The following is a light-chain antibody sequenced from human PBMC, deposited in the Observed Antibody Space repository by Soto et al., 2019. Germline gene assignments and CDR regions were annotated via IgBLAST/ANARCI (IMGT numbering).Light chain of an antibody. J-gene: IGKJ4*01. CDR1: QSVNDN. Sequence: IVMTQSPATLSVSPGERATLSCRASQSVNDNIAWYQQKLGQAPRLLIYDASTRATDIPARFSGSGSGTDFTLTISSLQSEDFAVYYCHQYKRWPSFGGGTKVDIK. V-gene: IGKV3-15*01. CDR3: HQYKRWPS. CDR2: DAS.